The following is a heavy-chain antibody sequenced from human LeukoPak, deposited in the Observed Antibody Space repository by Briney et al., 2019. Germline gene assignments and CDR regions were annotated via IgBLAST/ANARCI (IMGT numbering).Heavy chain of an antibody. D-gene: IGHD4-23*01. J-gene: IGHJ4*02. CDR2: ISAYNGNT. CDR1: GYTFTSYG. V-gene: IGHV1-18*01. CDR3: AIKTVAPSLVY. Sequence: ASVKVSCKASGYTFTSYGISWVRQAPGQGLEWMGWISAYNGNTNYAQKLQGRVTMTTDTSTSTAYMELSSLRSKDTAVYYCAIKTVAPSLVYWGQGTLVTVSS.